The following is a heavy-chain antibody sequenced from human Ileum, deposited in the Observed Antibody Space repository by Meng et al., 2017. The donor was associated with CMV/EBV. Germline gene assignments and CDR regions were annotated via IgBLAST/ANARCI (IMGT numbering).Heavy chain of an antibody. CDR3: ARGFLGDYDGLGY. J-gene: IGHJ4*02. D-gene: IGHD4-23*01. CDR2: INPGGPNT. V-gene: IGHV1-46*01. Sequence: CQASGYTFTNYYMHWVRQAPGQGPEWMGLINPGGPNTRYAQKFQGRVTMTRDTSTSTVYMELSSLRSDDTAVYYCARGFLGDYDGLGYWGQGTLVTVSS. CDR1: GYTFTNYY.